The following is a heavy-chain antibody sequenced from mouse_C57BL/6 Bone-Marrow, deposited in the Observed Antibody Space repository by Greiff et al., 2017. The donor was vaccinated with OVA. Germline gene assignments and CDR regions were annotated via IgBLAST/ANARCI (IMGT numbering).Heavy chain of an antibody. CDR3: AREGDGYYPWYFDV. Sequence: VQLQQPGAELVRPGSSVKLSCKASGYTFTSYWMHWVKQRPIQGLEWIGNIDPSDSETHYNQKFKDKATLTVDKSSSTAYMQLSSLTSEDSAVYYCAREGDGYYPWYFDVWGTGTTVTVSS. CDR1: GYTFTSYW. CDR2: IDPSDSET. V-gene: IGHV1-52*01. D-gene: IGHD2-3*01. J-gene: IGHJ1*03.